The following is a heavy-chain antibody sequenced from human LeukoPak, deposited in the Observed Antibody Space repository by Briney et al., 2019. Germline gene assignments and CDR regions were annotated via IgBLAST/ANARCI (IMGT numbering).Heavy chain of an antibody. J-gene: IGHJ6*02. Sequence: GGSLRLSCAASGFTFSSYGMHWVRQAPGKGLEWVAVIWYDGSNNYYAYSVKGRFTISRDNSKNTLYLQMNSLRAEDTAVYYCARDIGIAARPNYYYGMDVWGQGTTVTVSS. CDR2: IWYDGSNN. D-gene: IGHD6-6*01. V-gene: IGHV3-33*01. CDR1: GFTFSSYG. CDR3: ARDIGIAARPNYYYGMDV.